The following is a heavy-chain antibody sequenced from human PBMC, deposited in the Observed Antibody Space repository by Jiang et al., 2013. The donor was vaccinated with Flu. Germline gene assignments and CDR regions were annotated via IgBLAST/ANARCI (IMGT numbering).Heavy chain of an antibody. J-gene: IGHJ3*02. V-gene: IGHV5-51*01. CDR3: ARTSVGANDAFDI. CDR1: SFTSYW. CDR2: IYPGDSDT. D-gene: IGHD1-26*01. Sequence: SFTSYWIGWVRQMPGKGLEWMGIIYPGDSDTRYSPSFQGQVTISADKSISTAYLQWSSLKASDTAMYYCARTSVGANDAFDIWGQGTMVTVSS.